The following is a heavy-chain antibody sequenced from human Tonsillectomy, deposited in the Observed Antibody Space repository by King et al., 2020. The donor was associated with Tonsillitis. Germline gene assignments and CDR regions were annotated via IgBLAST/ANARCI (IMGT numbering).Heavy chain of an antibody. CDR1: GFTFSSYG. CDR2: IWYDGSNK. CDR3: ASSAGTFSYYYYMDV. D-gene: IGHD6-13*01. V-gene: IGHV3-33*08. J-gene: IGHJ6*03. Sequence: VQLVESGGGVVQPGRSLRLSCAASGFTFSSYGMHWVRQAPGKGLEWVAVIWYDGSNKYYADFVKGRFTISRDNSKNMLYLQMNSLRAEDTAVYYCASSAGTFSYYYYMDVWGKGTTVTVSS.